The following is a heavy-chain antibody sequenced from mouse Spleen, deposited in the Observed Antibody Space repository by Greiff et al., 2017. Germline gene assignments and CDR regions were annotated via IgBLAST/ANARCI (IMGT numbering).Heavy chain of an antibody. CDR1: GYTFTSYW. J-gene: IGHJ4*01. V-gene: IGHV1-87*01. D-gene: IGHD3-3*01. CDR2: IYPGDGDT. Sequence: QVQLKQSGAELARPGASVKLSCKASGYTFTSYWMQWVKQRPGQGLEWIGAIYPGDGDTRYTQKFKGKATLTADKSSSTAYMQLSSLASEDSAVYYCAREGRRAMDYWGQGTSVTVSS. CDR3: AREGRRAMDY.